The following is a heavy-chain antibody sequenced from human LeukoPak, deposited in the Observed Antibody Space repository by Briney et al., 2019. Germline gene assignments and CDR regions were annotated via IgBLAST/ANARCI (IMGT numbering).Heavy chain of an antibody. V-gene: IGHV3-21*04. J-gene: IGHJ5*02. CDR1: GFTFSSYS. D-gene: IGHD2-15*01. CDR3: ARVGGQANWPAYNWFDP. CDR2: ISSSSSYI. Sequence: KPGGSLRLSCAASGFTFSSYSMNWVRQAPGKGLEWVSSISSSSSYIYYADSVKGRFTISRDNAKNSLYLQMNSLRAEDTAVYYCARVGGQANWPAYNWFDPWGQGTLVTVSS.